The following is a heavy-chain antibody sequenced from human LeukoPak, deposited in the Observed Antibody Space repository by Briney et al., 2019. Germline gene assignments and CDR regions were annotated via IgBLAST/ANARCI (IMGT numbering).Heavy chain of an antibody. J-gene: IGHJ4*02. CDR2: ISGSGGST. CDR1: GFTFSSYA. V-gene: IGHV3-23*01. CDR3: ANLRRDFWGGPDGFDY. Sequence: GGSLRLSCAASGFTFSSYAMSWVRQAPGKGLEWVSAISGSGGSTYYADSVKGRFTISRDNSKNTLYLQMNSLRAEDTAVYYCANLRRDFWGGPDGFDYWGQGTLVTVSS. D-gene: IGHD3-3*01.